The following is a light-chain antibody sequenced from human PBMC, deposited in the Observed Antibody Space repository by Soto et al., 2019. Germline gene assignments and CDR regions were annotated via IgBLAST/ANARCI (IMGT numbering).Light chain of an antibody. CDR2: GAS. J-gene: IGKJ2*03. Sequence: EIVLTQSPGTLSLSLGERATLSCRASQSVTSSYLAWYQQKPGQAPRLLIYGASTRATGIPDRFSGSGSGTDFTLTVTRLEPEDIAVYYCQHYGGSMYSFGQGTKLEIK. CDR1: QSVTSSY. CDR3: QHYGGSMYS. V-gene: IGKV3-20*01.